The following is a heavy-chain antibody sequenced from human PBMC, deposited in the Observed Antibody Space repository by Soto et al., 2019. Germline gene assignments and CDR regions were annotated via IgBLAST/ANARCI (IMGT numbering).Heavy chain of an antibody. J-gene: IGHJ4*02. CDR2: ITGSGSRS. D-gene: IGHD3-10*01. V-gene: IGHV3-23*01. CDR1: GFTFRSHA. Sequence: GSLRLSCAASGFTFRSHAMSWVRQAPGEGLEWVSDITGSGSRSNYADSVKGRFTISRDNSKNTLNLQMNSLRAEDTAVYFCAKEPPGSHNYFDYWGQGTLVTVSS. CDR3: AKEPPGSHNYFDY.